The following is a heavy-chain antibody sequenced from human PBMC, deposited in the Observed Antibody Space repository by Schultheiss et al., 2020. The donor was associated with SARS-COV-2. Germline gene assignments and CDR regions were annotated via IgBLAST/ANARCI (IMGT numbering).Heavy chain of an antibody. CDR2: IYYSGST. D-gene: IGHD3-9*01. CDR1: GTSFSGYY. Sequence: SETLSLTCAVYGTSFSGYYWSWIRQPPGKGLEWIGYIYYSGSTNYNPSLKSRVTISVDTSKNQFSLKLSSVTAADTAVYYCARSLGYFDWLLYHAFDIWGQGTMVTVSS. V-gene: IGHV4-34*01. J-gene: IGHJ3*02. CDR3: ARSLGYFDWLLYHAFDI.